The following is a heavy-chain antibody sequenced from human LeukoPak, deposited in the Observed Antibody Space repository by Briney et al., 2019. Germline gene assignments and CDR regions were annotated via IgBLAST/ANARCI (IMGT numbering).Heavy chain of an antibody. J-gene: IGHJ4*02. Sequence: ASVKVSCKASGYTFTSYGISWVRQAPGQGLEWMGWINPNSGGTNYAQKFQGRVTMTRDTSISTAYMELSRLRSDDTAVYYCATANTIFGVVILDYWGQGTLVTVSS. D-gene: IGHD3-3*01. CDR3: ATANTIFGVVILDY. V-gene: IGHV1-2*02. CDR2: INPNSGGT. CDR1: GYTFTSYG.